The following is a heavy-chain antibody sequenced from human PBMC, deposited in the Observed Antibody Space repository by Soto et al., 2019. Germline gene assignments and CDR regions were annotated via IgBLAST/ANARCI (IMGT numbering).Heavy chain of an antibody. V-gene: IGHV3-9*01. CDR1: GFTFENYA. D-gene: IGHD4-4*01. J-gene: IGHJ4*02. Sequence: PGGSLRLSCAASGFTFENYAMHWVRQVPGKGLEWVSGISWNSGIIGYADSVKGRFTISRDNAKNSLYLQMNSLRAEDTAFYYCAKDKLYSNYEYYFDNWGRGTQVTVSS. CDR2: ISWNSGII. CDR3: AKDKLYSNYEYYFDN.